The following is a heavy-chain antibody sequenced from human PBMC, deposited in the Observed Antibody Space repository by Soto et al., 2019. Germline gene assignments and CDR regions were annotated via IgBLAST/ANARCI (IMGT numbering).Heavy chain of an antibody. J-gene: IGHJ3*01. CDR1: GASLSSGGYY. D-gene: IGHD3-22*01. CDR3: ARGLGYDSNGRFLAAFDV. Sequence: QVQLQESGPGLAKPSQTLSLTCTVSGASLSSGGYYWTWIRQVPGKALEWIGSIFHTGTTFYNPSLKSRVVMSIEKSDNQFSLNLRSVTAADTAVYYCARGLGYDSNGRFLAAFDVWGQGTMVTVSS. V-gene: IGHV4-31*03. CDR2: IFHTGTT.